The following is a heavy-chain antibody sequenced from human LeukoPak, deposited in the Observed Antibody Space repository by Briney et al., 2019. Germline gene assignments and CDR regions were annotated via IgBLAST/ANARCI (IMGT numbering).Heavy chain of an antibody. Sequence: GASVKVSCRASGGTFSSYAISWVRQAPGQGLEWMGRIIPILGIANYAQKFQGRVTITADESTSTAYMELSSLRSEDTAVYYCARAFYLDYRNYYYYYMDVWGKGTTVTVSS. CDR2: IIPILGIA. D-gene: IGHD3-3*02. J-gene: IGHJ6*03. V-gene: IGHV1-69*04. CDR3: ARAFYLDYRNYYYYYMDV. CDR1: GGTFSSYA.